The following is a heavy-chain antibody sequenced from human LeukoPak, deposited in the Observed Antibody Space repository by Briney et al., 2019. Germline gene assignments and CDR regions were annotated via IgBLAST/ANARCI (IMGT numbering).Heavy chain of an antibody. J-gene: IGHJ3*02. CDR1: GSSFTSYW. V-gene: IGHV5-51*01. CDR3: ARPPLTGVVDVFDI. D-gene: IGHD7-27*01. Sequence: GAALKISLKGSGSSFTSYWIGWGRQMAGKGVEWRGIIYPGDSDTRYSPSFQGQVTISADKSISTAYLQWSSRKASDTAMYYCARPPLTGVVDVFDIWGQGTMVTVSS. CDR2: IYPGDSDT.